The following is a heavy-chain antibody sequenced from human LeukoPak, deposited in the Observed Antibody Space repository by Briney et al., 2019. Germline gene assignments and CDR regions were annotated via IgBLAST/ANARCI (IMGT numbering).Heavy chain of an antibody. Sequence: SETLSLTCAVYGGSFSGYYWSWIRQPPGKGLEWIGEINHSGSTNYNPSLKSRVTISVDTSKNQFSLKLSSVTAADTAVYYCARAPSYDFWSLYNWFDPWGQGTLVTVSS. CDR3: ARAPSYDFWSLYNWFDP. V-gene: IGHV4-34*01. CDR1: GGSFSGYY. CDR2: INHSGST. J-gene: IGHJ5*02. D-gene: IGHD3-3*01.